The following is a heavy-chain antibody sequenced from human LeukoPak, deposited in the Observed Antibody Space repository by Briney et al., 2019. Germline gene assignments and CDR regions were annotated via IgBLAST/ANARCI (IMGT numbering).Heavy chain of an antibody. CDR2: VYSGGTT. Sequence: GGSLRLSCAASGFTFSSNYMIWVRQAPGKGLEWVAVVYSGGTTYYAESVRGRFTISRDNSRNTVHLQMSSLRAEDTAVYFCADPGPYSSGWLDAFDVWGRGTMVTVSS. V-gene: IGHV3-66*01. CDR1: GFTFSSNY. CDR3: ADPGPYSSGWLDAFDV. D-gene: IGHD6-19*01. J-gene: IGHJ3*01.